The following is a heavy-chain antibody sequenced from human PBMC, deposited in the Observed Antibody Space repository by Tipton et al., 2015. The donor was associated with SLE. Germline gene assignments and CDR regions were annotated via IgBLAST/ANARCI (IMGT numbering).Heavy chain of an antibody. CDR3: ATLGDAFDI. J-gene: IGHJ3*02. CDR1: GGSISSHY. CDR2: IYYSGST. Sequence: TLSLTCTVSGGSISSHYWSWIRQPPGKGLEWIGYIYYSGSTNYNPSLKSRVTMSVDTSKNQFSLKLSSVTAADTAVYYCATLGDAFDIWGQGTMVTVSS. V-gene: IGHV4-59*11.